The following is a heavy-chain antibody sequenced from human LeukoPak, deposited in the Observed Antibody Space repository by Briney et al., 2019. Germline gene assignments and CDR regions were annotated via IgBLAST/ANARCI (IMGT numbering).Heavy chain of an antibody. J-gene: IGHJ4*02. Sequence: ASVKVSCKASGYTFTSYAFRWVRQAPGQGLEWMGWISAYNGNTNYAQNLQGRVTMTIDTSTSTAYMELRSLTSDDTAVYYCARAKGRWDGGGDYYFDYWGQGTLVTVSS. V-gene: IGHV1-18*01. CDR3: ARAKGRWDGGGDYYFDY. CDR2: ISAYNGNT. D-gene: IGHD3-16*01. CDR1: GYTFTSYA.